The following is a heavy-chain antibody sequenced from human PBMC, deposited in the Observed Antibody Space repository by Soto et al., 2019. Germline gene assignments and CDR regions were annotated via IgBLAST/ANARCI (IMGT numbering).Heavy chain of an antibody. CDR3: ARDKATGTTYDSYGMDV. D-gene: IGHD1-1*01. CDR1: GGTFSSYA. V-gene: IGHV1-69*12. J-gene: IGHJ6*02. Sequence: QVQLVQSGAEVKKPGSSVKVSCKASGGTFSSYAISWVRQAPGQGLEWMGGIIPIFGTANYAQKFQGRVTITAXXSXSXXYMELSSLRSEDTAVYYCARDKATGTTYDSYGMDVWGQGTTVTVSS. CDR2: IIPIFGTA.